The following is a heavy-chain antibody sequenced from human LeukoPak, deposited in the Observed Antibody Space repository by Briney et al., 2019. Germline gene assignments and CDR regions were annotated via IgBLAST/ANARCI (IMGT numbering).Heavy chain of an antibody. CDR3: AKDQGEYYYDSSGSAY. Sequence: PGGSLRLSCAASGFTVSSNYMSWVRQAPGKGLEWVSVIYSGGSTYYADSVKGRFTISRDNSKNTLYLQMNSLRAEDTAVYYCAKDQGEYYYDSSGSAYWGQGTLVTVSS. J-gene: IGHJ4*02. CDR1: GFTVSSNY. D-gene: IGHD3-22*01. V-gene: IGHV3-53*01. CDR2: IYSGGST.